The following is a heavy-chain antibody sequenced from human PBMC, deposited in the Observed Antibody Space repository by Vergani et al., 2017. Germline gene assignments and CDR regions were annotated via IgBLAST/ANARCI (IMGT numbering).Heavy chain of an antibody. CDR2: ISYDGSNK. Sequence: QVQLVESGGGVVQPGRSLRLSCAASGFTFSSYAMHWVRQAPGKGLEWVAVISYDGSNKYYADSVKGRFTISRDNSKNTLYLQMNSLRAEATAVYYCARETDLGVDYWGQGTLVTVAS. CDR3: ARETDLGVDY. V-gene: IGHV3-30*04. CDR1: GFTFSSYA. D-gene: IGHD3-16*01. J-gene: IGHJ4*02.